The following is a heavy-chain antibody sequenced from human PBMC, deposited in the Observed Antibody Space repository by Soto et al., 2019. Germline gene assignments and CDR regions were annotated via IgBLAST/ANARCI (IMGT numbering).Heavy chain of an antibody. D-gene: IGHD2-15*01. Sequence: SETLSLTCTVSGGSISSGGYYWSWIRQHPGKGLEWIGYIYYSGSTYYNPSLKSRVTISVDTSKNQFSLKLSSVTAADTAVYYCARAVGRFRVVVAATPRGWFDPWGQGTLVTVSS. V-gene: IGHV4-31*03. J-gene: IGHJ5*02. CDR3: ARAVGRFRVVVAATPRGWFDP. CDR1: GGSISSGGYY. CDR2: IYYSGST.